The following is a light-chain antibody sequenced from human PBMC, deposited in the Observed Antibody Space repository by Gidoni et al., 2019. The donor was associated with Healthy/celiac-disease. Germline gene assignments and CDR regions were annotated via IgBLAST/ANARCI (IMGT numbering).Light chain of an antibody. CDR1: QSVLYSSNNKNY. CDR2: WAS. Sequence: DIGMTQSPDSRAVSLGERATINCKSSQSVLYSSNNKNYLAWYQQKPGQPPKLLIYWASTRESGVPDRFSGSGSGTDFTLTISILQAEDVAVYYCQQYYSTPFTFGPGTKVDIK. V-gene: IGKV4-1*01. J-gene: IGKJ3*01. CDR3: QQYYSTPFT.